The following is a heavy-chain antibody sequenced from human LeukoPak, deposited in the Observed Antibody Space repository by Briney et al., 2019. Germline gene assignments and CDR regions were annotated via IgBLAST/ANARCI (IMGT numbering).Heavy chain of an antibody. CDR3: AREGDYSNYEEGFGWFDP. D-gene: IGHD4-11*01. V-gene: IGHV4-38-2*02. Sequence: SETLSLTCTVSDYSISSSYYWSWIRQPPGKGLEWIGEINHSGSTNYNPSLKSRVTISVDTSKNQFSLKLSSVTAADTAVYYCAREGDYSNYEEGFGWFDPWGQGTLVTVSS. J-gene: IGHJ5*02. CDR1: DYSISSSYY. CDR2: INHSGST.